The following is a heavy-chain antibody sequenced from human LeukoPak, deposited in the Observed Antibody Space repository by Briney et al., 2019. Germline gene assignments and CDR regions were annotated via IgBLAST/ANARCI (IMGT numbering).Heavy chain of an antibody. CDR2: ISNSDNYI. V-gene: IGHV3-21*01. Sequence: GGSLRLSCAASGFTFSSYSMNWVRQAPGKGLEWVSVISNSDNYIYYADSVKGRFTISRGNAKNSLYLQMNSLRAEDTAVYYCARYRHLGYWGQGTLVTVSS. CDR1: GFTFSSYS. J-gene: IGHJ4*02. CDR3: ARYRHLGY.